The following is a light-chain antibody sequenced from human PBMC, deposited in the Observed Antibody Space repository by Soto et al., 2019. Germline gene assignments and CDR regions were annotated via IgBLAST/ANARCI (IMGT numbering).Light chain of an antibody. CDR3: QQYENLPRFI. CDR2: YAS. V-gene: IGKV1-33*01. CDR1: HDIGNY. Sequence: DIQMTQSPSSLSASGGDRVTITCLASHDIGNYLNWYQQKPGKAPKLLIYYASNLETGVSSRFSGSGSGTDFTFTIRSLQPEDIAPYFCQQYENLPRFIFGPGTKVDIK. J-gene: IGKJ3*01.